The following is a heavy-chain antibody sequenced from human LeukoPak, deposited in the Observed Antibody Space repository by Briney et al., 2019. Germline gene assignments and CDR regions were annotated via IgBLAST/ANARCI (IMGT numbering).Heavy chain of an antibody. J-gene: IGHJ3*02. CDR2: IYSGGST. V-gene: IGHV3-53*01. D-gene: IGHD6-19*01. CDR3: ASESSGRLSDAFDI. Sequence: PGGSLRLSCAASGFTVRSNYMSWVRQAPGKVLEWVSVIYSGGSTYYADSVKGRFTISRDNSKNTLYLQMNSLRAEDTAVYYCASESSGRLSDAFDIWGQGTMVTVSS. CDR1: GFTVRSNY.